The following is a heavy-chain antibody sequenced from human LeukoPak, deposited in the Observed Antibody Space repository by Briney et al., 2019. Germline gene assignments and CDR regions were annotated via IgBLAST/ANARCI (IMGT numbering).Heavy chain of an antibody. Sequence: GGSLRLSCAASGFIFNTYGMSWVRQAPGKGLEWISGISGSGGNTYYADSVKGRFTISRDNSKNTLSLQMNSLRAEDTAVYYCAKCEKGYYYDSSGYENYWGQGTLVTVSS. J-gene: IGHJ4*02. D-gene: IGHD3-22*01. CDR2: ISGSGGNT. V-gene: IGHV3-23*01. CDR3: AKCEKGYYYDSSGYENY. CDR1: GFIFNTYG.